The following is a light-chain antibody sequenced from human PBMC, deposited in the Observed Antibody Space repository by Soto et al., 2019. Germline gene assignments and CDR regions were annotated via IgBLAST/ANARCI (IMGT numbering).Light chain of an antibody. CDR2: DTN. CDR3: LLYFGCVAV. CDR1: TGAVTSGHS. V-gene: IGLV7-43*01. J-gene: IGLJ2*01. Sequence: QAVVTQEPSLTVSPGGTVTLTCALSTGAVTSGHSPNWFEQKPGHAPRALIYDTNNKHPWTPGRFSGSLLGGKASLTLSGVQAEDEAEFYCLLYFGCVAVFGGGTKLTVL.